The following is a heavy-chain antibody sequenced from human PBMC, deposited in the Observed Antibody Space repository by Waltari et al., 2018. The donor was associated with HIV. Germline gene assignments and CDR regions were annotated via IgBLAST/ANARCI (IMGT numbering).Heavy chain of an antibody. CDR3: AKGDGYSSASDYSWFDP. J-gene: IGHJ5*02. CDR1: GFTFSNAW. D-gene: IGHD6-6*01. CDR2: MKSKSDGGTR. V-gene: IGHV3-15*05. Sequence: EVQLVESGGGLVKPGGSLRLSCAASGFTFSNAWMIWVRKASGKGLEWVGGMKSKSDGGTRDYAGPVKGRFTISRDDSNNTLYLQMNNRRTEDTALYYCAKGDGYSSASDYSWFDPWGQGTLVTVSS.